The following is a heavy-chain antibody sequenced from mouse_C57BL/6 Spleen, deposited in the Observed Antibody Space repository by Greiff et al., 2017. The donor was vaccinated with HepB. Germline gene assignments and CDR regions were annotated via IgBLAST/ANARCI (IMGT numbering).Heavy chain of an antibody. Sequence: EVQLQESEGGLVQPGSSMKLSCTASGFTFSDSYMAWVRQVPEKGLEWVANINYDGSSTYYLDSLKSRFIISRDNAKNILYLQMSSLKSEDTATYYCARDRVFDDWGQGTTLTVSS. CDR1: GFTFSDSY. V-gene: IGHV5-16*01. CDR2: INYDGSST. D-gene: IGHD3-3*01. J-gene: IGHJ2*01. CDR3: ARDRVFDD.